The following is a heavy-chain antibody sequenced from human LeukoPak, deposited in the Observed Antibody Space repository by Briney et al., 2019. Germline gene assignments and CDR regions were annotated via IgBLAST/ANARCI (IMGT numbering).Heavy chain of an antibody. Sequence: GGSLRLSCAASGFTFSSYSMNWVRQAPGKGLEWVSYISSSSSTIYYADSVKGRFTISRDNAKNSLYLQMNSLRAEDTAVYYCARDRFLGIWQSDLWYFDLWGRGTLVTVSS. J-gene: IGHJ2*01. CDR1: GFTFSSYS. CDR3: ARDRFLGIWQSDLWYFDL. CDR2: ISSSSSTI. V-gene: IGHV3-48*01. D-gene: IGHD2-21*01.